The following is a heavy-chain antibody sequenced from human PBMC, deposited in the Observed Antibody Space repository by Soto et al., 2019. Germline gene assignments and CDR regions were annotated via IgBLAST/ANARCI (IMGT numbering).Heavy chain of an antibody. CDR1: CGSISGYY. CDR2: MYNSGST. J-gene: IGHJ6*02. CDR3: ARDLWGYCGTNCYPLDV. D-gene: IGHD2-21*02. Sequence: SETLSLTCTVSCGSISGYYWSWIRRPPGKGLEWIGYMYNSGSTVYNPPFKSRVTISVDTYKNQFSLKLSSVTAADTAIYYCARDLWGYCGTNCYPLDVWGQGTTVT. V-gene: IGHV4-59*01.